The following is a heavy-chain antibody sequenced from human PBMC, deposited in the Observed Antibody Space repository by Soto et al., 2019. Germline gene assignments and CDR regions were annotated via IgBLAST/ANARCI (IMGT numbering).Heavy chain of an antibody. J-gene: IGHJ4*02. Sequence: SETLSLTCTVSGGSISGYYWSWIRQPPGKGLEWIGYIYYSGSTNYNPSLKSRVTISVDTSKNQFSLKLSSVTAADTAVYYCARVSGDYDILTGQRYYFDFWGQGTLVTVSS. V-gene: IGHV4-59*01. CDR1: GGSISGYY. CDR2: IYYSGST. CDR3: ARVSGDYDILTGQRYYFDF. D-gene: IGHD3-9*01.